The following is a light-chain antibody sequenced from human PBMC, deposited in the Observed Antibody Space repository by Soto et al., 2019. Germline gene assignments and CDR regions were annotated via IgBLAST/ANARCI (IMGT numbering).Light chain of an antibody. Sequence: DIQLTQSPSSLSASVGDKVTITCRASQSISNFLNWYQQKPGKAPVLLIYSASTFQNGVPSRFSGGGSGTDFTLSINALQHQDFDTSYCQHSYSIPGTFGQGTRLDIQ. CDR1: QSISNF. J-gene: IGKJ5*01. V-gene: IGKV1-39*01. CDR2: SAS. CDR3: QHSYSIPGT.